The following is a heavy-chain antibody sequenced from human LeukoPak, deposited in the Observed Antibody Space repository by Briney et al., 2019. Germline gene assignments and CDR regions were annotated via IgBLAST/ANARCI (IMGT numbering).Heavy chain of an antibody. CDR2: IYYSGST. V-gene: IGHV4-30-4*08. CDR1: GGSISSGDYF. Sequence: SETLSLTCTVSGGSISSGDYFWSWIRQPPGKGLEWIGYIYYSGSTYYNPSLKSRVTISVDTSKNQFSLKLSSVTAADTAVYYCARRYCSSTSCIEAFDIWGQGTMVTVSS. CDR3: ARRYCSSTSCIEAFDI. J-gene: IGHJ3*02. D-gene: IGHD2-2*01.